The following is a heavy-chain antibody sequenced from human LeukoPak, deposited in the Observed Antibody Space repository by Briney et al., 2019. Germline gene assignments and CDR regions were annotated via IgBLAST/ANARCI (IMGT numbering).Heavy chain of an antibody. CDR1: GYTFTSYG. V-gene: IGHV1-18*01. D-gene: IGHD5-24*01. J-gene: IGHJ4*02. CDR3: ARQVGSRMATIYYFDY. CDR2: ISAYNGNT. Sequence: ASVKVSCKASGYTFTSYGISWVRQAPGQGLEWMGWISAYNGNTNYAQKLQGRVTMTTDTSTSTAYMELRSLRSDDTAVYYCARQVGSRMATIYYFDYWGQGTLVTVSS.